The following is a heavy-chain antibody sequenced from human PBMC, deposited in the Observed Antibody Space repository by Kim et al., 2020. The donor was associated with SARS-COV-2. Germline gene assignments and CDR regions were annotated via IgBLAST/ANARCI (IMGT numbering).Heavy chain of an antibody. J-gene: IGHJ4*02. D-gene: IGHD6-13*01. CDR1: GGSISSYY. CDR2: IYYSGST. V-gene: IGHV4-59*01. Sequence: SETLSLTFTVSGGSISSYYWSWIRQPPGKGLEWIGYIYYSGSTNYNPSLKSRVTISVDTSKNQFSLKLSSVTAADTAVYYCARQKYSSSWYYDYWGQGTLVTVSS. CDR3: ARQKYSSSWYYDY.